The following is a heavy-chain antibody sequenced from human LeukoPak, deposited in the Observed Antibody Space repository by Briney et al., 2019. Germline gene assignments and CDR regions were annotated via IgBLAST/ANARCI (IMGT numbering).Heavy chain of an antibody. J-gene: IGHJ6*02. D-gene: IGHD1-1*01. CDR3: ARGSTTAGGHYYGMDV. V-gene: IGHV3-13*01. CDR1: GFTFSSYD. Sequence: PGGSLRLSCAASGFTFSSYDMHWVRQATGKGLEWVSAIGTAGDTYYPGSVKGRFTISRENAKNSLYLQMNSLRAGDTAVYYCARGSTTAGGHYYGMDVWGQGTTVTVSS. CDR2: IGTAGDT.